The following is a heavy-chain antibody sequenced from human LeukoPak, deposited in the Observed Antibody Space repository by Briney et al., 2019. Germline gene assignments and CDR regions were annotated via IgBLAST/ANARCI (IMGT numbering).Heavy chain of an antibody. CDR2: LISIGSTI. CDR3: ARRGTTYCTVDSCHPNWFDP. CDR1: LFTLRSYG. V-gene: IGHV3-48*03. D-gene: IGHD2-15*01. J-gene: IGHJ5*02. Sequence: GRCPRLSCAASLFTLRSYGIKGVRGAPAGGRGWGSYLISIGSTIYYADSMKGRFTISRDNAKNSLYLLMNSLRVEDTAVYYCARRGTTYCTVDSCHPNWFDPWGQGTLVTVSS.